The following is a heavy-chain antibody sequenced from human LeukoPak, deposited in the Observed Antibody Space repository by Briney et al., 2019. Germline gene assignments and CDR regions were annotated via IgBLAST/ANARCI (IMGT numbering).Heavy chain of an antibody. D-gene: IGHD6-13*01. CDR1: AFTFSRYW. CDR2: IKEEGSEK. V-gene: IGHV3-7*01. CDR3: SRCGYTSSCYISRDY. J-gene: IGHJ4*02. Sequence: GGSLRLSCAASAFTFSRYWMTWVRQAPGKGLERVAHIKEEGSEKYYVDSVKGRFTISRDKTKKTLYLQMNRLRDEETALYLCSRCGYTSSCYISRDYWGQGTLVTVSS.